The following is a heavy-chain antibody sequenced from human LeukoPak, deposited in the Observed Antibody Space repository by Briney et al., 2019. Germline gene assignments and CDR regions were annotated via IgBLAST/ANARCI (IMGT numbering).Heavy chain of an antibody. J-gene: IGHJ4*02. CDR2: ISGSGGST. Sequence: GGSLRLSCAASGFTSSSYWMSWVRQSPGQGLEWVSAISGSGGSTYYADSVKGRFTISRDNSKNTLYLQMNSLRAEDTAVYYCAKRSMVRVLSLPFDYWGQGTLVTVSS. CDR1: GFTSSSYW. V-gene: IGHV3-23*01. CDR3: AKRSMVRVLSLPFDY. D-gene: IGHD3-10*01.